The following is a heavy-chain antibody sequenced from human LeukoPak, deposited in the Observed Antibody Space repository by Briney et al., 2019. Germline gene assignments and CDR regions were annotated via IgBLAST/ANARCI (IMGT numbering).Heavy chain of an antibody. Sequence: PGGSLRLSCAASGFTFSSYAMSWVRQAPGKGLEWVSDITGSGGSTHYADSVKGRFTISRDNSKNTLYLQMNSLRAEDTAVYYCAKWVVSGRGSDYWGQGTLVTVSS. CDR3: AKWVVSGRGSDY. V-gene: IGHV3-23*01. D-gene: IGHD6-19*01. CDR2: ITGSGGST. CDR1: GFTFSSYA. J-gene: IGHJ4*02.